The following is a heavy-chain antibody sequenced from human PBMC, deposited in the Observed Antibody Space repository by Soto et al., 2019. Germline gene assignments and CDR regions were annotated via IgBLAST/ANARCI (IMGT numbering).Heavy chain of an antibody. V-gene: IGHV1-46*01. CDR2: INPSGGST. D-gene: IGHD2-15*01. CDR3: ARSYCSGGSCYGWLDP. J-gene: IGHJ5*02. Sequence: ASVKVSCKASGYTFTSYYMHWVLQAPGQGLEWMGIINPSGGSTSYAQKFQGRVTMTRDTSTSTVYMELSSLRSEDTAVYYCARSYCSGGSCYGWLDPWGQGTLVTVSS. CDR1: GYTFTSYY.